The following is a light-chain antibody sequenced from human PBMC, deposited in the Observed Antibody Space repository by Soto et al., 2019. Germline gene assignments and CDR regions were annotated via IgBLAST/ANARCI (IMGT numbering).Light chain of an antibody. CDR3: QPYNSYPWT. CDR1: QSISSW. Sequence: DIQMTQSPSTLSASVGDRVTITCRASQSISSWLAWYQQKPGKAPKLLIYDASSLESGVPSRFSGSGSGTEFTLTICSLQPDDFATYYCQPYNSYPWTFGQGTKVEIK. CDR2: DAS. J-gene: IGKJ1*01. V-gene: IGKV1-5*01.